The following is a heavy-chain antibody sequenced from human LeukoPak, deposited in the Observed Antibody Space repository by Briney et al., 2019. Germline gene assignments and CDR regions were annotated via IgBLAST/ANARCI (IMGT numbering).Heavy chain of an antibody. V-gene: IGHV3-21*01. Sequence: GGSLRLSCAASGFTFGSYSMNWVRQAPGKGLEWVSSISSSSSYIYYADSVKGRFTISRDNAKNSLYLQMNSLRAEDTAVYYCARESSGVTTVTHSDYWGQGTLVTVSS. CDR3: ARESSGVTTVTHSDY. CDR2: ISSSSSYI. D-gene: IGHD4-17*01. J-gene: IGHJ4*02. CDR1: GFTFGSYS.